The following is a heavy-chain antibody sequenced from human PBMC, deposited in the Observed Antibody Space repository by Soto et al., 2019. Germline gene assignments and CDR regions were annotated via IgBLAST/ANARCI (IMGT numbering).Heavy chain of an antibody. D-gene: IGHD2-21*01. J-gene: IGHJ6*02. Sequence: DSLKISCKGSGYTFTDYWIGWVRQLPGKGLEWMGIIYPGDSDTRYSPSFQGHVTITVDKSTSTAYLQWNTLKASDTAKYYCARHDSLSYCYSRVCYALDVWGQGTMLTGS. CDR3: ARHDSLSYCYSRVCYALDV. CDR2: IYPGDSDT. V-gene: IGHV5-51*01. CDR1: GYTFTDYW.